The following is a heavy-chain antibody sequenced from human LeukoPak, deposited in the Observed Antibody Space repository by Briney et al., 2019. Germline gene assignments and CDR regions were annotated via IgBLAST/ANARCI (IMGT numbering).Heavy chain of an antibody. CDR3: ARDEKIVGASGQDY. Sequence: GGSLRLSCAASGFTFSSYAMSWVRQAPGKGLEWVSAISGSGGSTYYADSVKGRFTISRDNSKNTLYLQMNSLRAEDTAVYYCARDEKIVGASGQDYWGQGTLVTVSS. V-gene: IGHV3-23*01. CDR1: GFTFSSYA. D-gene: IGHD1-26*01. CDR2: ISGSGGST. J-gene: IGHJ4*02.